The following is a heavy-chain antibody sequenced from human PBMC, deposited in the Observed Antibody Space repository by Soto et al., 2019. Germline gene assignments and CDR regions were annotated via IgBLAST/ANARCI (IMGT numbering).Heavy chain of an antibody. D-gene: IGHD3-10*01. CDR3: ARASNYYGSGWISHFDL. J-gene: IGHJ4*02. CDR2: IIPIFDTA. CDR1: GGTFSNYA. Sequence: QVQLVQSGAEVKKPGSSVKVSCKTSGGTFSNYAFIWVRQAPGQGLEWTGGIIPIFDTAKYSQRFLDRVTIPADKYTRTVYMELRSLTAEDTAVYYCARASNYYGSGWISHFDLWGQGTQVTVTS. V-gene: IGHV1-69*06.